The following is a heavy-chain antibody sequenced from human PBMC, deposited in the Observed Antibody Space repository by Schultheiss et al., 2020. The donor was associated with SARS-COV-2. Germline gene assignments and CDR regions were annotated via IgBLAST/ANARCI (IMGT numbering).Heavy chain of an antibody. CDR1: GFTFSSYG. J-gene: IGHJ3*02. CDR2: ISYDGSNK. CDR3: ARQNDYGDQDGGPDAFDI. Sequence: GGSLRLSCAASGFTFSSYGMHWVRQAPGKGLEWVAVISYDGSNKYYADSVKGRFTISRDNSKNTLYLQMNSLRAEDTAVYYCARQNDYGDQDGGPDAFDIWGQGTMVTVSS. V-gene: IGHV3-33*05. D-gene: IGHD4-17*01.